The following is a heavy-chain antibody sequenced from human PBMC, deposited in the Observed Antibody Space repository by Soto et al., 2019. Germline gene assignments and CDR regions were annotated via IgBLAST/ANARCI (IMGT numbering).Heavy chain of an antibody. CDR1: GFTFSSYG. CDR2: ISYDGSNK. J-gene: IGHJ4*02. V-gene: IGHV3-30*18. D-gene: IGHD2-21*02. Sequence: GGSLRLSCAASGFTFSSYGMHWVRQAPGKGLEWVAVISYDGSNKYYADSVKGRFTISRDNSKNTLYLQMNSLRAEDTAVYYCAKDRVTAMTSVDYWGQGTLVTVSS. CDR3: AKDRVTAMTSVDY.